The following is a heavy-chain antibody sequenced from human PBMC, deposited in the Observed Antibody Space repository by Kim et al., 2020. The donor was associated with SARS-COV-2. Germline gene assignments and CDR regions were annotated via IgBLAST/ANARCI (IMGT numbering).Heavy chain of an antibody. Sequence: ASVKFSCKASGYTFTSYAMNWVRQAPGQGLEWMGWINTNTGNPTYAQGFTGRFVFSLDTSVSTAYLQISSLKAEDTAVYYCARVDGDSTYYYYYGMDVWGQGTTVTVSS. J-gene: IGHJ6*02. CDR3: ARVDGDSTYYYYYGMDV. CDR2: INTNTGNP. V-gene: IGHV7-4-1*02. CDR1: GYTFTSYA. D-gene: IGHD2-21*02.